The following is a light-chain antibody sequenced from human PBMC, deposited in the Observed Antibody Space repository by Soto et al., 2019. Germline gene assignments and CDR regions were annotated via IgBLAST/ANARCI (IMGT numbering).Light chain of an antibody. CDR3: SSHAGSSVV. Sequence: QSALTQPPSASGSPGQSVTISCTGTSSDVGGYNYVSWYQQLPGEAPKLIIFDVTKRTSGVPDRFSGSKSGNTASLTVSGLLAEDEADYYCSSHAGSSVVFGGGTKLTVL. CDR2: DVT. V-gene: IGLV2-8*01. J-gene: IGLJ2*01. CDR1: SSDVGGYNY.